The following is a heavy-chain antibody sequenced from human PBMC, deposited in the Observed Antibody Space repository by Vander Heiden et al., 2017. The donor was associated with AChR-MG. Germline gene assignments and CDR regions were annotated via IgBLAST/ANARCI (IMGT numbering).Heavy chain of an antibody. J-gene: IGHJ4*02. D-gene: IGHD3-3*01. V-gene: IGHV3-72*01. CDR1: GFPFSDHY. CDR3: ARVQTISNRYDLDY. Sequence: EVQLVESGGGLVQPGGSLRLSCAVSGFPFSDHYMDWVRQAPGKGLEWVGRTRNKANSYTTEYAASVRGRFTISRDDSKNSLYLQVNSLKTEDTAVYYCARVQTISNRYDLDYWGQGTLVTVSS. CDR2: TRNKANSYTT.